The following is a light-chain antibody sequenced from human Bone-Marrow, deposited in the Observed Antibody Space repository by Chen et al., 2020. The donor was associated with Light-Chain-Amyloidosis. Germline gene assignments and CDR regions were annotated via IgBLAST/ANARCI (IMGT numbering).Light chain of an antibody. CDR1: DLPTKY. J-gene: IGLJ2*01. CDR2: RDT. V-gene: IGLV3-25*03. Sequence: SYELTQPPSVSVSPGQTARITCSGDDLPTKYAYWYQQKPGQAPVLVIHRDTERPSGISEPFSGSRSGTTATLTISGGQAEDEADYHCQSADSSGTYEVIFGGGTKLTVL. CDR3: QSADSSGTYEVI.